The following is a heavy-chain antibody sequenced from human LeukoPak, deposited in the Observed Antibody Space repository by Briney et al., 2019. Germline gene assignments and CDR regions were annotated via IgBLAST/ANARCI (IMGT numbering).Heavy chain of an antibody. J-gene: IGHJ4*01. CDR2: LSGSGITT. V-gene: IGHV3-23*01. CDR1: GFTFSNSA. CDR3: AKGIYSSGWSYFDY. Sequence: GGSLRLSCAASGFTFSNSAMSWVRKAPGKGLEWVSTLSGSGITTYYADSVKGRFTISRDNSKNTLYLQMNSLRAEDTAVYYCAKGIYSSGWSYFDYWGHGTLVTVSS. D-gene: IGHD6-19*01.